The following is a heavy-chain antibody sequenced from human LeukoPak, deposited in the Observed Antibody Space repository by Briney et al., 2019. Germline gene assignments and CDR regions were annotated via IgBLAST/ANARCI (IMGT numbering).Heavy chain of an antibody. V-gene: IGHV3-30*03. CDR2: ISYDGSNK. CDR1: GFTFSSYG. Sequence: GRSLRLSCAASGFTFSSYGMLWVRQAPGKGLEWVGHISYDGSNKYYADSVKGRFTISRDNAKNTLHLQMDSLTVEDTAVYYCAVSNWMDPWGQGTLVTVSS. J-gene: IGHJ5*02. CDR3: AVSNWMDP.